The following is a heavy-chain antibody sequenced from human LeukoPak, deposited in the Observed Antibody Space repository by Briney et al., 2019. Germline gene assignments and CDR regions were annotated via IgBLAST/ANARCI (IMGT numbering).Heavy chain of an antibody. Sequence: SETLSLTCTVSGGSTSSYYWSWIRQPAGKGLEWIGRIYTSGSTNYNPSLKSRVTMSVDTSKNQFSLKLSSVTAADTAVYYCARDLVLWFGELKDGMDVWGQGTTVTVSS. D-gene: IGHD3-10*01. CDR2: IYTSGST. J-gene: IGHJ6*02. V-gene: IGHV4-4*07. CDR1: GGSTSSYY. CDR3: ARDLVLWFGELKDGMDV.